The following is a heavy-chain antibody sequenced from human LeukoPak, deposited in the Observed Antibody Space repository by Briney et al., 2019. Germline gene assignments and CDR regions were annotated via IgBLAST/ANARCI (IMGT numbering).Heavy chain of an antibody. D-gene: IGHD6-19*01. CDR3: ARGLQWLEAFEH. CDR2: INCNSGDA. V-gene: IGHV1-2*02. CDR1: GYSFTEHY. Sequence: ASVRVSCKASGYSFTEHYIYWVRQAPGQGLEWVGRINCNSGDANSARKFQGRVTMTRDTSISTAYMELSRLRSDDTAVYYCARGLQWLEAFEHWGQGTLVTVSS. J-gene: IGHJ4*02.